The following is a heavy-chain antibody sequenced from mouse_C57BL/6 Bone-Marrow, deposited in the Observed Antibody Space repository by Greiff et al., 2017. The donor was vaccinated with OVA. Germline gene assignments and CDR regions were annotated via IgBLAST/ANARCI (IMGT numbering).Heavy chain of an antibody. CDR2: IDPSDSET. V-gene: IGHV1-52*01. J-gene: IGHJ3*01. CDR1: GYTFTSYW. Sequence: QVQLQQPGAELVRPGSSVKLSCKASGYTFTSYWMHWVKQRPIQGLEWIGNIDPSDSETHYNQKFKDKATLTVDKSSSTAYMQLSSLTSEDSAVYYGARKRAHYYGSSLAYWGQGTLVTVSA. CDR3: ARKRAHYYGSSLAY. D-gene: IGHD1-1*01.